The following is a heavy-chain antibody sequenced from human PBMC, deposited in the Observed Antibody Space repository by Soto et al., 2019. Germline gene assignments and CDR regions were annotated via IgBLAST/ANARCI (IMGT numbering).Heavy chain of an antibody. CDR1: GGTFISYT. CDR2: IISILGIA. CDR3: ATNKRHRYCSSPSCYTLGLDV. D-gene: IGHD2-2*02. V-gene: IGHV1-69*02. Sequence: SVKVSCKASGGTFISYTISWVRQAPGQGLEWMGRIISILGIANYAQKFQGRVTITADKSTSTAYMELSSLKSEDTAVYYCATNKRHRYCSSPSCYTLGLDVWGQGTTVTVSS. J-gene: IGHJ6*02.